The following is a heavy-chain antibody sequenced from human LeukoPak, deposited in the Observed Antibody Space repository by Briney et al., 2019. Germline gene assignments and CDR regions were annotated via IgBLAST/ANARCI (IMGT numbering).Heavy chain of an antibody. CDR3: ARRVPPNWFDP. CDR2: IYDSGST. V-gene: IGHV4-39*07. J-gene: IGHJ5*02. CDR1: GGSISSGNYF. D-gene: IGHD3-10*01. Sequence: SETLSLTCTVSGGSISSGNYFWGWIRQPPGKGLEWIGSIYDSGSTYYNPSLKSRVTISVDTSKNQFSLKLSSVTAADTAVYYCARRVPPNWFDPWGQGTLVTVSS.